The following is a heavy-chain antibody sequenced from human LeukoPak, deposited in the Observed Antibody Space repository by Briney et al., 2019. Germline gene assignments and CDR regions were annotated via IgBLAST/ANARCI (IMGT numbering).Heavy chain of an antibody. J-gene: IGHJ6*03. CDR3: ARVGYYDYVWGSYRRTHYYYYMDV. V-gene: IGHV4-39*07. CDR1: GGSISSSSYY. Sequence: PSETLSLTCTVSGGSISSSSYYWGWIRQPPGKGLEWIGSIYYSGSTYYNPSLKSRVTISVDTSKNQFSLKLSSVTAADTAVYYCARVGYYDYVWGSYRRTHYYYYMDVWGKGTTVTVSS. D-gene: IGHD3-16*02. CDR2: IYYSGST.